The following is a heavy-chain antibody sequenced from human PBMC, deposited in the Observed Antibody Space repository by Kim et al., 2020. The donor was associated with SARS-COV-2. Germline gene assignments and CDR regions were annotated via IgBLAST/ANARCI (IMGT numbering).Heavy chain of an antibody. J-gene: IGHJ6*02. CDR1: GFNFDDYA. Sequence: GGSLRLSCAASGFNFDDYAMHWVRQAPRKGLEWVSLISGDGRKTYYACSVRGRFTISRDNTRNSLYLQMNNLRNEDTALYYCAKWGGDRTGYYYHGLDVWGQGTTVTVS. CDR2: ISGDGRKT. D-gene: IGHD3-9*01. CDR3: AKWGGDRTGYYYHGLDV. V-gene: IGHV3-43*02.